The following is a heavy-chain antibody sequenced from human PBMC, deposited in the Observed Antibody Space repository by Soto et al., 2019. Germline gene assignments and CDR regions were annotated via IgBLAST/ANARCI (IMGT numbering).Heavy chain of an antibody. J-gene: IGHJ4*02. CDR1: GGSIRSGDYY. CDR3: ARAVTPYSGSQHHDY. Sequence: PSETLSLTCTVSGGSIRSGDYYWSWIRQPPGKGLEWIGYIYYSGSAFYNPSLKSRVTISVDTSKNQFSLKLSSVTAADTAVYYCARAVTPYSGSQHHDYWGQGTLVTVSS. D-gene: IGHD1-26*01. V-gene: IGHV4-30-4*01. CDR2: IYYSGSA.